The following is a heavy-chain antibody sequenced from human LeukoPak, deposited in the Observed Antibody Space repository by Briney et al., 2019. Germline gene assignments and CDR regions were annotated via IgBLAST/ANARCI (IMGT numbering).Heavy chain of an antibody. Sequence: SETLSLTCTVSGGSVSSGSYYWSWIRQPPGKGLEWIGYIYYSGSTNYNPSLKSRVTISVDTSKNQFSLKLSSVTAADTAVYYCARYSYGFDYWGQGTLVTVSS. CDR2: IYYSGST. V-gene: IGHV4-61*01. CDR1: GGSVSSGSYY. CDR3: ARYSYGFDY. J-gene: IGHJ4*02. D-gene: IGHD5-18*01.